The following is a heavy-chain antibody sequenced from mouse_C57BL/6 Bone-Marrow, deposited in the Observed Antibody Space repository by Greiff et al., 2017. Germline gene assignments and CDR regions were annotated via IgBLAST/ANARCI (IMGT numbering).Heavy chain of an antibody. Sequence: QVQLQQPGAELVKPGASVKLSCKASGYTFTSYWMHWVKQRPGQGLEWIGMIHPNSGSTNYNEKFKSKATLTVDKSSSTAYMQLSSLTSVDSAVYYCARSFFTTVDYWGQGTTLTVSS. CDR1: GYTFTSYW. J-gene: IGHJ2*01. CDR3: ARSFFTTVDY. CDR2: IHPNSGST. D-gene: IGHD1-1*01. V-gene: IGHV1-64*01.